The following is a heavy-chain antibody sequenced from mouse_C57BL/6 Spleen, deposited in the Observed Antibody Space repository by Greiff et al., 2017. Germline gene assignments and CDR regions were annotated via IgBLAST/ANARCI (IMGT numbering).Heavy chain of an antibody. CDR1: GFTFKGYY. CDR2: IYPDDGDT. V-gene: IGHV14-2*01. CDR3: ARGGWHFDF. Sequence: EVQLQQSGAELVKPGASVKLSCTASGFTFKGYYMHWVKQRPGQGLEWIGRIYPDDGDTNYDPKFKGKATMTADTSSNTAYLQLSSLTSEDSAVYYCARGGWHFDFWGQGTTLTVSS. J-gene: IGHJ2*01. D-gene: IGHD1-1*02.